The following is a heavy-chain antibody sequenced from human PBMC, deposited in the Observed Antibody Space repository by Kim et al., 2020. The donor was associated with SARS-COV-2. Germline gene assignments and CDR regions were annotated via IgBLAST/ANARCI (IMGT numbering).Heavy chain of an antibody. CDR1: GGSFSGYY. CDR2: INHSGST. V-gene: IGHV4-34*01. CDR3: ARGPPQYCSGGSCYSYYFDY. J-gene: IGHJ4*02. Sequence: SETLSLTCAVYGGSFSGYYWSWIRQPPGKGLEWIGEINHSGSTNYNPSLKSRVTISVDTSKNQFSLKLSSVTAADTAVYYCARGPPQYCSGGSCYSYYFDYWGQGTLVTVSS. D-gene: IGHD2-15*01.